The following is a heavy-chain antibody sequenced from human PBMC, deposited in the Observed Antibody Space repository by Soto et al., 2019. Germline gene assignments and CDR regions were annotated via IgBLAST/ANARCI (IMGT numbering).Heavy chain of an antibody. J-gene: IGHJ3*02. V-gene: IGHV3-66*01. CDR1: GFTVSSNY. D-gene: IGHD2-15*01. CDR2: IYSGGST. CDR3: ARDPRWWGGSSVDAFDI. Sequence: GGSLRLSCAASGFTVSSNYMSWVRQAPGKGLEWVSVIYSGGSTYYADSVKGRFTISRDNSKNTLYLQMNSLRAEDTAVYYCARDPRWWGGSSVDAFDIWGQGTMVTVSS.